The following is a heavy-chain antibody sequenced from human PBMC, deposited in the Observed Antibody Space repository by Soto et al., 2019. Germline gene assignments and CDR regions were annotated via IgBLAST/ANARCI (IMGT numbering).Heavy chain of an antibody. V-gene: IGHV3-30-3*01. D-gene: IGHD3-3*01. Sequence: SLRLSCAASGFTFSSYAMHWVRKAPGKGLEWVAVISYDGSNKYYADSVKGRFTISRDNSKNTLYLQMNSLRAEDTAVYYCARDLEAPWGLYYAFWSGTNSFDYWGQGTLVTVSS. CDR2: ISYDGSNK. J-gene: IGHJ4*02. CDR1: GFTFSSYA. CDR3: ARDLEAPWGLYYAFWSGTNSFDY.